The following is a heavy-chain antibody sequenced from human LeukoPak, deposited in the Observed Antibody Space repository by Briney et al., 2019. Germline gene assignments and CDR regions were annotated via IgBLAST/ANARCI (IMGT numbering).Heavy chain of an antibody. CDR1: GFTFSSYG. CDR3: AKGKWTFDI. D-gene: IGHD2-8*01. Sequence: PGRSLRLSCAASGFTFSSYGMHWVRQAPGKGLEWVAVISYDGSNKYYADSVKGRFTISRDNSKNTLYLQMNSLRAEDTAVYYCAKGKWTFDIWGQGTMVTVSS. CDR2: ISYDGSNK. J-gene: IGHJ3*02. V-gene: IGHV3-30*18.